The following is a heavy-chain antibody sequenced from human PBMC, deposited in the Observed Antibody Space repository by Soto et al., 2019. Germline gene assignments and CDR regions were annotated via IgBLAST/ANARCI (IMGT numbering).Heavy chain of an antibody. V-gene: IGHV4-59*01. J-gene: IGHJ6*02. CDR2: IYYSGST. CDR3: ARARFERGRKQLGFSQKYYYYYGMDV. D-gene: IGHD6-13*01. CDR1: GASISSYY. Sequence: XATLSLTCTVSGASISSYYWSWIRQPPGKGLEWIGYIYYSGSTNYNPSLKSRVTISVDTSKNQFSLKLSSVTAADTAVYYCARARFERGRKQLGFSQKYYYYYGMDVWGQGTTVTVSS.